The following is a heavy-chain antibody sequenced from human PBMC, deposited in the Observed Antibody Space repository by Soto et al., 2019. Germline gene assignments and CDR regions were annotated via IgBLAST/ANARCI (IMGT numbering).Heavy chain of an antibody. J-gene: IGHJ5*02. D-gene: IGHD5-18*01. Sequence: SETLSLTCTVSSGSINNYYWSWIRQPPGKGLEWIGYIYDSGSTNYNPSLKSRVTMSVDTSKNQFSLNLSSVTAADTAVYYCAREHGFSYGLNYFDPWGQGTLVTVSS. V-gene: IGHV4-59*01. CDR1: SGSINNYY. CDR3: AREHGFSYGLNYFDP. CDR2: IYDSGST.